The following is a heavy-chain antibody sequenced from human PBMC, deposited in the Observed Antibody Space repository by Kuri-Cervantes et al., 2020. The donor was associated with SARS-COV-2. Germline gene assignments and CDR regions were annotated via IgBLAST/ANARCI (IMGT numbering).Heavy chain of an antibody. CDR1: VGTLSSYT. D-gene: IGHD6-19*01. V-gene: IGHV1-69*02. CDR3: ASPYSSGWYATSYYYYMDV. CDR2: IIPILGIA. J-gene: IGHJ6*03. Sequence: SVNVSCEASVGTLSSYTISWVRQAPGQGLEWMGRIIPILGIANYALKFQGRVAITADKATSTAYWELNCLRSEDTAVYYCASPYSSGWYATSYYYYMDVWGNGTTVTVSS.